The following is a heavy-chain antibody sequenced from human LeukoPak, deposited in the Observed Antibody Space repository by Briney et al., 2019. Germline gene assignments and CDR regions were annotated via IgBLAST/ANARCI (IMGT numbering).Heavy chain of an antibody. CDR2: IYYSGST. CDR1: GGSISSYY. Sequence: SETLSLTCTASGGSISSYYWSWIRQPPGKGLEWIGYIYYSGSTNYNPSLKSRVTISVDTSKNQFSLKLSSVTAADTAVYYCARSLSRYDYVWGSYRYTSFWFDPWGQGTLVTVSS. V-gene: IGHV4-59*01. CDR3: ARSLSRYDYVWGSYRYTSFWFDP. J-gene: IGHJ5*02. D-gene: IGHD3-16*02.